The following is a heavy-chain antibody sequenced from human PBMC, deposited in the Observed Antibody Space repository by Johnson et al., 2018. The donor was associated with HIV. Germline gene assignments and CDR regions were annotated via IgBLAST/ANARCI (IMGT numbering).Heavy chain of an antibody. CDR2: ISYDGSNK. J-gene: IGHJ3*01. V-gene: IGHV3-30*14. D-gene: IGHD3-16*01. CDR3: ARVGASRFDAFHV. CDR1: GFTVSSYA. Sequence: VQLVESGGGLIQPGGSLRLSCAASGFTVSSYAMHWVRQAPGKGLEWVAVISYDGSNKYYADSVRGRFTISRDNSKNTLYLQMNSLRAEDTAVYYCARVGASRFDAFHVWGQGTMVTVSS.